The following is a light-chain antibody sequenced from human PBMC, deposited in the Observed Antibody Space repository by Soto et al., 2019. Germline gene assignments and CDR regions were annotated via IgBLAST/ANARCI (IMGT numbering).Light chain of an antibody. CDR2: DAS. CDR3: QQCNNWPPLT. V-gene: IGKV3-15*01. Sequence: QSPIPLTPSQGNRATPSYRASQSVSSSLAWYQQIPGQAPRLLIYDASTRATGIPARFGGSGSGTEFTLTISSLQSEDFAVYYCQQCNNWPPLTFGGGTKVDIK. J-gene: IGKJ4*01. CDR1: QSVSSS.